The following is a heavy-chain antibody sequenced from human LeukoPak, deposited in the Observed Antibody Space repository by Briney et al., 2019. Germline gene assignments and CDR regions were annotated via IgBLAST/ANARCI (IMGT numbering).Heavy chain of an antibody. CDR3: ARDLGKGPQGY. Sequence: ASVKVSCKASGYTFTSYGISWVRQAPGQGLEWMGWISAYSGNTRYAQKFQGRLTMTTDASTTTAYMDLRSLRSDDTAVYYCARDLGKGPQGYWGQGTLVTVSS. V-gene: IGHV1-18*01. CDR1: GYTFTSYG. J-gene: IGHJ4*02. CDR2: ISAYSGNT. D-gene: IGHD3-16*01.